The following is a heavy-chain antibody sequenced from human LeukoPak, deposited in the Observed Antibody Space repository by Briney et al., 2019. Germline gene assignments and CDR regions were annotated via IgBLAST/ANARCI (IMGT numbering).Heavy chain of an antibody. CDR3: ARDRYGGKAIDY. Sequence: SGGSLRLSCAASGFTFSSYAMSWVRQAPGKGLEWVSAISGSGGSTYYADSVKGRFTISRDNAKNSLYLQMNSLRAEDTAVYYCARDRYGGKAIDYWGQGTLVTVSS. J-gene: IGHJ4*02. V-gene: IGHV3-23*01. CDR2: ISGSGGST. D-gene: IGHD4-23*01. CDR1: GFTFSSYA.